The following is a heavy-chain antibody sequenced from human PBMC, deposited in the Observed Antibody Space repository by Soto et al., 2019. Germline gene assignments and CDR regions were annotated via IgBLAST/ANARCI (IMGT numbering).Heavy chain of an antibody. J-gene: IGHJ4*02. V-gene: IGHV4-59*01. CDR3: ARLGGVAARTFDY. Sequence: SETLSLTCTVSGGSINDFYWSWIRQPPGKGLEWIGYMYYSGSTDYNPSLRSRVTISVDPSKTQFSLNLRSVSTADTAVYYCARLGGVAARTFDYWGQGTQVTVSS. D-gene: IGHD6-6*01. CDR2: MYYSGST. CDR1: GGSINDFY.